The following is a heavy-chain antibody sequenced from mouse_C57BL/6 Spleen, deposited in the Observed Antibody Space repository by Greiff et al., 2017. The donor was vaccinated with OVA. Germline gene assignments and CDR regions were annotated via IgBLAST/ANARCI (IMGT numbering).Heavy chain of an antibody. V-gene: IGHV5-17*01. CDR1: GFTFSDYG. CDR3: ARSYHTGGFAY. Sequence: EVMLVESGGGLVKPGGSLKLSCAASGFTFSDYGMHWVRQAPEKGLEWVAYISSGSSTIYYADTVKGRFTISRDNAKNTLFLQMTSLRSEDTAMYYCARSYHTGGFAYWGQGTLVTVSA. J-gene: IGHJ3*01. CDR2: ISSGSSTI. D-gene: IGHD1-1*01.